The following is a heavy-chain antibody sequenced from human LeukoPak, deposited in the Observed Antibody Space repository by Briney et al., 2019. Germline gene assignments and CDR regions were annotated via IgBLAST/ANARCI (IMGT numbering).Heavy chain of an antibody. CDR2: ISSNGGST. D-gene: IGHD1-26*01. V-gene: IGHV3-64D*06. Sequence: GGSLRLSCSASGFTFRNYAMHWVLQAPGNRLESVSAISSNGGSTYYADSVKGRFTIARDNSKNTLYLQMSRLRAEDTAVYYCVKPYSGSYYREHYFDYWGQGTLVTVSS. J-gene: IGHJ4*02. CDR1: GFTFRNYA. CDR3: VKPYSGSYYREHYFDY.